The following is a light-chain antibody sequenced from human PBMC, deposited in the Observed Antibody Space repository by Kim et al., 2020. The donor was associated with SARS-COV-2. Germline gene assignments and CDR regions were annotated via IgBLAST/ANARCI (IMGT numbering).Light chain of an antibody. CDR3: QQYDNLPYT. CDR1: QDIGIF. J-gene: IGKJ2*01. Sequence: DIQMTQSPSSLSASVGDRVTIPCQASQDIGIFLNWYQQKPGKAPKLLIYDASNLETGVPSRFSGSGSGTDFTFTITSLQPEDVATYYCQQYDNLPYTFGQGTKLEIK. V-gene: IGKV1-33*01. CDR2: DAS.